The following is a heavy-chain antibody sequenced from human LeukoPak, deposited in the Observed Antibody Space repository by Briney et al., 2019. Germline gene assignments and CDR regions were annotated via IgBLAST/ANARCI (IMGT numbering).Heavy chain of an antibody. Sequence: PGRSLRLSCAASGFTFSNYAMHWVRQAPGKGLEWVAVISYDGSNKYYADSVKGRFTISRDNSKNTLYLQMNSLRAEDTGVYYCARDEYSSSWYGDLDYWGQGTLVTVSS. CDR3: ARDEYSSSWYGDLDY. CDR2: ISYDGSNK. V-gene: IGHV3-30*01. J-gene: IGHJ4*02. CDR1: GFTFSNYA. D-gene: IGHD6-13*01.